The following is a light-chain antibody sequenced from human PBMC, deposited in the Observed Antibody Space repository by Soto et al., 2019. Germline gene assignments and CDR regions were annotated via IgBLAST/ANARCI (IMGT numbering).Light chain of an antibody. CDR3: QQYTNTNNPWM. J-gene: IGKJ1*01. CDR1: QGIRND. Sequence: DIRLTQSPSSLSSSIGDRVTITCLASQGIRNDLGWYEQKPGKAPKRLIYAASTLQSGVASRFSGSGSGTEFTLIISGLQPDDSATYYCQQYTNTNNPWMFGQGTKVDI. V-gene: IGKV1-17*01. CDR2: AAS.